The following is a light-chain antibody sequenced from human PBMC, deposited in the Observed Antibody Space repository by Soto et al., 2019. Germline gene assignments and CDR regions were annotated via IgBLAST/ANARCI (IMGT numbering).Light chain of an antibody. CDR2: AAS. CDR1: QGIDTS. J-gene: IGKJ5*01. CDR3: QQLHGYPIT. Sequence: ILLTQSPSSLSASVEDRVTITCRASQGIDTSLAWYQQKPGKAPKLLIYAASNFQSGVPSRFSGSGSGTHFTLTISSLQPEDFATYYCQQLHGYPITFGQGTRLEI. V-gene: IGKV1-9*01.